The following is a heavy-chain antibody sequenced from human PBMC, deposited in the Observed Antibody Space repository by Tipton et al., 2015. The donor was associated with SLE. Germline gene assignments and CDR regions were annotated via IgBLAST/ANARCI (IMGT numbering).Heavy chain of an antibody. V-gene: IGHV4-59*01. D-gene: IGHD3-22*01. J-gene: IGHJ3*02. CDR2: IYYTGST. CDR3: ARERERDYFDNSVLDAFDI. CDR1: GGSISSYY. Sequence: TLSLTCTVSGGSISSYYWSWIRQPPGKGLEWIGYIYYTGSTNYNPPLKSRVSISVDTSKNQFSLRLTSVTAADTAVYFCARERERDYFDNSVLDAFDIWGQGTMVNVSS.